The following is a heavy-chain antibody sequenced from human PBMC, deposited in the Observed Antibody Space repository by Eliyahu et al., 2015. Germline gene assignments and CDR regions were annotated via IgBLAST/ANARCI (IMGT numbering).Heavy chain of an antibody. CDR2: IWFDGGNK. CDR3: TRGVLASDYHDGSGYYHFDY. CDR1: GFXXRNYG. V-gene: IGHV3-33*01. J-gene: IGHJ4*02. D-gene: IGHD3-22*01. Sequence: QVQLVESGGGVVQPGXSLRLSCAAXGFXXRNYGRYWVRQAPGKGLEWVSVIWFDGGNKYYADSVKGRFTISRDNSKDTLYLQMNSLKAEDTAVYYCTRGVLASDYHDGSGYYHFDYWGQGTLVTVSS.